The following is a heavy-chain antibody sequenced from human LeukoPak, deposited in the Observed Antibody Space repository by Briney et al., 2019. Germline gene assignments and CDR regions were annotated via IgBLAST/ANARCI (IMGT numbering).Heavy chain of an antibody. CDR2: MNPNSGNT. V-gene: IGHV1-8*03. J-gene: IGHJ4*02. Sequence: ASVKVSCKASGYTFTSYDINWVRQATGQGLEWMGWMNPNSGNTGYAQKFQGRVTITRSTSISTAYMELSSLRSEDTAVYYCARRGSSGWFREFDYWGQGTLVTVSS. D-gene: IGHD6-19*01. CDR1: GYTFTSYD. CDR3: ARRGSSGWFREFDY.